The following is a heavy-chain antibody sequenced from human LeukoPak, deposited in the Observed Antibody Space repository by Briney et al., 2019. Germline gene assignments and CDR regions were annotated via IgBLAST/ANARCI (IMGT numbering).Heavy chain of an antibody. Sequence: ASVKVSCKASGGTFSSYAISWVRQAPGQGLEWMGGIIPIFGTANYAQKFQGRVTITADKSTSTAYMELSSLRSEDTAVYYCARDDYAGPRGGYHYYYYYMDVWGKGTTVTVSS. CDR2: IIPIFGTA. D-gene: IGHD4-17*01. CDR3: ARDDYAGPRGGYHYYYYYMDV. J-gene: IGHJ6*03. V-gene: IGHV1-69*06. CDR1: GGTFSSYA.